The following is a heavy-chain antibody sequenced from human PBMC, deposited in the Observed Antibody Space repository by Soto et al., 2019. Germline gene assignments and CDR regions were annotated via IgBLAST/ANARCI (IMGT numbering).Heavy chain of an antibody. CDR3: ARYCSSTSCYRPWFDP. J-gene: IGHJ5*02. CDR2: ISGSGGST. CDR1: GFTFSSYA. V-gene: IGHV3-23*01. Sequence: GGSLRLSCAASGFTFSSYAMSWVRQAPGKGLEWVSAISGSGGSTYYADSVKGRFTISRDNSKNTLYLQMNSLRAEDTAVYYCARYCSSTSCYRPWFDPWGQGTLVTVSS. D-gene: IGHD2-2*01.